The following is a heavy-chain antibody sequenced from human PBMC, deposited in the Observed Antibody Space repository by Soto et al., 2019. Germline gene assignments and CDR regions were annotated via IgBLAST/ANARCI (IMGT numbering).Heavy chain of an antibody. CDR1: GFTFRSDA. J-gene: IGHJ6*02. CDR3: AIVWQWLVRFSGMDV. D-gene: IGHD6-19*01. CDR2: ISGSGDNT. Sequence: GGSLRLSCAASGFTFRSDAMNWVRQTPGKGLEWVSGISGSGDNTYYADSVKGRFTISRDNSKNTLFLQMNSLRVEDTAVYYCAIVWQWLVRFSGMDVWGQGTTVTGSS. V-gene: IGHV3-23*01.